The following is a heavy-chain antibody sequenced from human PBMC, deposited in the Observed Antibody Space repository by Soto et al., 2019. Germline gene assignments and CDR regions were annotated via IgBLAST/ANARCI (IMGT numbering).Heavy chain of an antibody. V-gene: IGHV3-11*06. Sequence: GGSLRLSCAASGFTFSDYYMSWIRQAPGKGLEWVSYISSSSSYTNYADSVKGRFTISRDNAKNSLYLQMNSLRAEDTAVYYCAKSYYDILTGLVYYYGMDVWGQGTTVTGSS. J-gene: IGHJ6*02. CDR1: GFTFSDYY. CDR2: ISSSSSYT. CDR3: AKSYYDILTGLVYYYGMDV. D-gene: IGHD3-9*01.